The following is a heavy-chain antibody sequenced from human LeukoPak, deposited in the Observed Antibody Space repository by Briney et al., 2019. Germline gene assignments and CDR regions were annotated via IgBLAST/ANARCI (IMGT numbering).Heavy chain of an antibody. J-gene: IGHJ4*02. V-gene: IGHV1-18*01. Sequence: ASVKVSCKASGYTLTSYGITWVRQAPGQGLEWMGWISAYNGNTNYAQKLQGRVTMTTDTSTSTAYMELRSLRSDDTAMYYCARGREVVTATVLDYWGQGTLVTVSS. CDR3: ARGREVVTATVLDY. CDR1: GYTLTSYG. D-gene: IGHD2-21*02. CDR2: ISAYNGNT.